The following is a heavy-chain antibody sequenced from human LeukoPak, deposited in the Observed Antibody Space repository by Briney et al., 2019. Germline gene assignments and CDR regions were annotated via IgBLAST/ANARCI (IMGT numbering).Heavy chain of an antibody. CDR2: IYYSGST. Sequence: SETLSLTCAVYGGSFSGYYWSWIRQPPGKGLEWIGSIYYSGSTYYNPSLKSRVTISVDTSKNQFSLKLSSVTAADTAVYYCARHGGGYSYGFVYYYYYYMDVWGKGTTVTISS. CDR3: ARHGGGYSYGFVYYYYYYMDV. CDR1: GGSFSGYY. V-gene: IGHV4-34*01. J-gene: IGHJ6*03. D-gene: IGHD5-18*01.